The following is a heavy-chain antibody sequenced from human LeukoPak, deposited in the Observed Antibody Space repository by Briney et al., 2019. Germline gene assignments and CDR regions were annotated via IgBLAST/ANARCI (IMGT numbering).Heavy chain of an antibody. CDR2: INPDSGDT. J-gene: IGHJ1*01. CDR1: GYTFIDYY. V-gene: IGHV1-2*02. D-gene: IGHD3-22*01. CDR3: ASKTYDSTGYYYFQH. Sequence: ASVKVSYTASGYTFIDYYIHWVRQAPGQGLEWIGWINPDSGDTNYAQQFQGRVTMTRDTSITTVYMDLSRLRFDDTAVYYCASKTYDSTGYYYFQHWGQGTLVTVSS.